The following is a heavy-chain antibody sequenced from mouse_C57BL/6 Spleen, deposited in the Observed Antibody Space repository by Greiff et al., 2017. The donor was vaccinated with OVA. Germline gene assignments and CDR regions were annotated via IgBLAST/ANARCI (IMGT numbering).Heavy chain of an antibody. CDR2: IDPSDSYT. J-gene: IGHJ2*01. CDR1: GYTFTSYW. CDR3: ARRTTVVAKDY. D-gene: IGHD1-1*01. Sequence: QVQLQQPGAELVKPGASVKLSCKASGYTFTSYWMQWVKQRPGQGLEWIGEIDPSDSYTNYNQKFKGKATLTVDTSSSTAYMQLSSLTSEDSAVYYCARRTTVVAKDYRGQGTTLTVSS. V-gene: IGHV1-50*01.